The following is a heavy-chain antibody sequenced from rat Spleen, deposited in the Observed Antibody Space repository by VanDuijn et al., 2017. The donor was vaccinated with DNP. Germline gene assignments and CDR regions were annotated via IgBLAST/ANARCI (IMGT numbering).Heavy chain of an antibody. V-gene: IGHV3-1*01. CDR2: ISYSGST. CDR3: ARWSRYFDY. J-gene: IGHJ2*01. Sequence: EVQLQESGPGLVKPSQSLSLTCSVTGYSITSNYWAWIRKFPGNKMEWMGYISYSGSTKYNPSLKSRISITRDTSKNQFFLQLNSVTTEDTATYYCARWSRYFDYWGQGVMVTVSS. CDR1: GYSITSNY.